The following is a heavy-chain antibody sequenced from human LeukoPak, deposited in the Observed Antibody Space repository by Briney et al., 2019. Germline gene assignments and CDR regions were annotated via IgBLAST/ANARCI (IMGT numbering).Heavy chain of an antibody. CDR2: IYYSGST. J-gene: IGHJ3*01. CDR3: ASGKQGGAFDL. V-gene: IGHV4-59*08. CDR1: GGSISSYY. D-gene: IGHD1-26*01. Sequence: PSETLSLTCTVSGGSISSYYWSWIRQPPGKGLEWIGYIYYSGSTNYNPSLKSRVTISVDTSKNQFSLKLTSVTAADTSVYFCASGKQGGAFDLWGLGTTVTVSS.